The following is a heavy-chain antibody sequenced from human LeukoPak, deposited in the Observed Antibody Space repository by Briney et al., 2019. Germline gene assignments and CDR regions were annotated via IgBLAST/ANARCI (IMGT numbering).Heavy chain of an antibody. D-gene: IGHD4-17*01. J-gene: IGHJ4*02. Sequence: GASVKVSCKASGYTFTGYYMHWVRQAPGQGLEWMGWINPNSGGTNYAQKFQGRVTMTRDTSISTAYMELSRLRSDDTAVYYCARALYGDYVNYYFDYWGQGTLVTVSS. CDR3: ARALYGDYVNYYFDY. CDR1: GYTFTGYY. CDR2: INPNSGGT. V-gene: IGHV1-2*02.